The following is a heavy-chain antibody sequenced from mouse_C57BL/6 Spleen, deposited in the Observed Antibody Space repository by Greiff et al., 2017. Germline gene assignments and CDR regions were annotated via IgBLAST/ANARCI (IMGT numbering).Heavy chain of an antibody. J-gene: IGHJ1*03. D-gene: IGHD1-1*01. V-gene: IGHV5-17*03. CDR2: ISSGGSTI. CDR1: GFTFSDYG. CDR3: ARDYASSRYFDD. Sequence: EVKLVESGGGLVRPGGSLKLSCAASGFTFSDYGMHWVRQAPEKGLEWVAYISSGGSTIYYADTLKGRFTISRDNAQNTLFLQMTSLMSEDTAMYYCARDYASSRYFDDWGTGTTVTVSS.